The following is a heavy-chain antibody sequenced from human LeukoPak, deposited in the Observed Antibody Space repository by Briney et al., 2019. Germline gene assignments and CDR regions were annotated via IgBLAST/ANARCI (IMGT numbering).Heavy chain of an antibody. CDR1: GYTFTSYG. CDR3: ARARTMVRGVRGFFDY. D-gene: IGHD3-10*01. J-gene: IGHJ4*02. CDR2: ISAYNGNT. V-gene: IGHV1-18*01. Sequence: AASVKVSCKASGYTFTSYGISWVRQAPGQGLEWMGWISAYNGNTNYAQKLQGRVTMTTDTSTSTAYMELRSLRSDDTAVYYCARARTMVRGVRGFFDYWGQGTLVTVSS.